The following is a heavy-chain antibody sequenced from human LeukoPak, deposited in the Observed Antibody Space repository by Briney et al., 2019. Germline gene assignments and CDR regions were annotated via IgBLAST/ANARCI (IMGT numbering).Heavy chain of an antibody. V-gene: IGHV3-30*02. CDR2: IRYDGSNK. D-gene: IGHD1-1*01. Sequence: PGGSLRLSCAASGFIFSNYAMHWVRQAPGKGLEWVTFIRYDGSNKYYAESVKGRFTISRDNSKNTLYLQMNSLRAEDTAVYYCARDSNLAWGQGTLVTVSS. CDR1: GFIFSNYA. CDR3: ARDSNLA. J-gene: IGHJ5*02.